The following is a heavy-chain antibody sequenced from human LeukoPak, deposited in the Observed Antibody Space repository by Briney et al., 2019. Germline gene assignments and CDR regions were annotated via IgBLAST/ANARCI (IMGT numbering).Heavy chain of an antibody. CDR1: GFTFSSSA. CDR2: INNVASYI. V-gene: IGHV3-21*01. D-gene: IGHD5/OR15-5a*01. CDR3: ARDPTQYLRYGHFDY. Sequence: GGSLRLSCAASGFTFSSSAMNWVRQAPGKGLEWVSSINNVASYIYYAHSVKGRFTISGDNAKNSLYLQMNSLSDEDTAVYYCARDPTQYLRYGHFDYWGQGTLVTVSS. J-gene: IGHJ4*02.